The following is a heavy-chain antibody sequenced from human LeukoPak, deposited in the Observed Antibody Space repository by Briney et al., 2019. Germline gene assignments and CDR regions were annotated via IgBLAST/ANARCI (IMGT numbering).Heavy chain of an antibody. CDR1: GFSLTDQY. D-gene: IGHD3-10*01. J-gene: IGHJ4*02. CDR2: ISGSGVTI. Sequence: GGSLRLSCAASGFSLTDQYMCWVRQAPGKGPELVSYISGSGVTIYYTESVKGRFTISRDSAENILYLEMNSLRPEDTAVYYCARRRGYFDSWGQGTLVTVSS. CDR3: ARRRGYFDS. V-gene: IGHV3-11*01.